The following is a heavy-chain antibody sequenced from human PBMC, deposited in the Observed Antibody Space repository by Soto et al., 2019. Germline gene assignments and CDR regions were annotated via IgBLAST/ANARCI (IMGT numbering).Heavy chain of an antibody. D-gene: IGHD3-22*01. CDR2: IYPGDSDT. CDR1: GYSFTSYW. V-gene: IGHV5-51*01. J-gene: IGHJ3*02. CDR3: ARSFNYYYDSSGYRSAFDI. Sequence: PGESLKISCKGSGYSFTSYWIGWVRQMPGKGLEWMGIIYPGDSDTRYSPSFQGQVTISADKSISTAYLQWSSLKASDTAMYYCARSFNYYYDSSGYRSAFDIWGQGTMVTV.